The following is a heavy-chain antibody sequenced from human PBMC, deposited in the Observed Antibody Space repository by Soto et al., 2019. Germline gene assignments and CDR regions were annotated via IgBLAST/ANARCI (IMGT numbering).Heavy chain of an antibody. CDR3: ASVRSGYSYYFDY. CDR2: IYYSGST. J-gene: IGHJ4*02. V-gene: IGHV4-61*01. Sequence: SETLSLTCTVSGGSVSSGSYYWSWIRQPPGKGLEWIGYIYYSGSTNYNPSLKSRVTISVDTSKNQFSLKLSSVTAADTAVYYCASVRSGYSYYFDYWGQGTLVTVSS. D-gene: IGHD3-3*01. CDR1: GGSVSSGSYY.